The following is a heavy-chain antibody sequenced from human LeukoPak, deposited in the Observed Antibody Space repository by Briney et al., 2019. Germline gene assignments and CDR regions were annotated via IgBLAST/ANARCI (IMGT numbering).Heavy chain of an antibody. CDR2: MNPNSGNT. CDR1: GYTFTSYG. CDR3: ARVGSSRTYSSGHEEVDY. D-gene: IGHD6-19*01. Sequence: LRASVKVSCKASGYTFTSYGISWVRQAPGQGLEWMGWMNPNSGNTGYAQKFQGRVTITRNTSISTAYMELSSLRSEDTAVYYCARVGSSRTYSSGHEEVDYWGQGTLVTVSS. J-gene: IGHJ4*02. V-gene: IGHV1-8*03.